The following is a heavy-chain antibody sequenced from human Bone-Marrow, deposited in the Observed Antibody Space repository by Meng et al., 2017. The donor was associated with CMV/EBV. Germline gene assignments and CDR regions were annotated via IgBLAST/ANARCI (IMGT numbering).Heavy chain of an antibody. V-gene: IGHV4-39*07. CDR1: GGSISSSSYY. CDR2: IYYSGST. Sequence: SETLSLTCTVSGGSISSSSYYWGWIRQPPGKGLEWIGSIYYSGSTYYNPSLKSRVTISVDKSKNQFSLKLSSVTAADTAVYYCARDPSGFDPWGQGTLVTVSS. CDR3: ARDPSGFDP. J-gene: IGHJ5*02.